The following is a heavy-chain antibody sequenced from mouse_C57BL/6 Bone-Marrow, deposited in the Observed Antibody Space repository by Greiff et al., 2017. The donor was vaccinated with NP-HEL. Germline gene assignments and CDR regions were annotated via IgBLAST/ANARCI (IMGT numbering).Heavy chain of an antibody. CDR3: ARSVDYGSSYDWYFDV. V-gene: IGHV1-52*01. CDR2: IDPSDSET. D-gene: IGHD1-1*01. J-gene: IGHJ1*03. Sequence: QVQLQQSGAELVRPGSSVKLSCKASGYTFTSYWMHWVKQRPIQGLEWIGNIDPSDSETHYNQKFKDKATLTVDKSSSTAYMQLSSLTSEDSAVYYCARSVDYGSSYDWYFDVWGTGTTVTVSS. CDR1: GYTFTSYW.